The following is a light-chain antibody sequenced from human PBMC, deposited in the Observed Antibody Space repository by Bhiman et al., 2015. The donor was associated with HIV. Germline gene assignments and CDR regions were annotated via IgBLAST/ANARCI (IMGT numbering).Light chain of an antibody. CDR2: QDN. Sequence: SYELTQPPSVSVSPGQTASITCSGDKLGDKYAYWYQQKPGQSPVLVIYQDNKRPSGIPERFSGSNSGNTATLTISGTQAMDEADYYCQAWDSNTEVFGTGTKVT. V-gene: IGLV3-1*01. CDR1: KLGDKY. CDR3: QAWDSNTEV. J-gene: IGLJ1*01.